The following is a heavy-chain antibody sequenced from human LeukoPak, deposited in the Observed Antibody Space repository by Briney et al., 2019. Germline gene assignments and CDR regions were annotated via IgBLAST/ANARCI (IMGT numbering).Heavy chain of an antibody. Sequence: GGSLRLSCAASGFTFDDYAMHWVRQAPGKGLEWVSGISWNSGSIGYADSVKGRFTISRDNAKNSLYLQMNSLRAEDTAVYYCAKKTGSTYYMDVWGKGTTVTISS. CDR2: ISWNSGSI. CDR1: GFTFDDYA. D-gene: IGHD5/OR15-5a*01. V-gene: IGHV3-9*01. CDR3: AKKTGSTYYMDV. J-gene: IGHJ6*03.